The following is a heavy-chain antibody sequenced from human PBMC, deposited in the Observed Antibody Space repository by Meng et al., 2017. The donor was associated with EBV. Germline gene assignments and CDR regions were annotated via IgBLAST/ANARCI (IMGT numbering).Heavy chain of an antibody. Sequence: QVQLQESGPGLVKPSETLSLTCTLSVGSVNNESYYWGWIRQPPGKGLEYIGYIYYTGSTNYNSSLKSRVTISLDKSKNQFSLKLTSLTAADTAIYYCARGDYTNYPRWFDPWGQGTLGTVSS. CDR2: IYYTGST. J-gene: IGHJ5*02. CDR1: VGSVNNESYY. CDR3: ARGDYTNYPRWFDP. V-gene: IGHV4-61*01. D-gene: IGHD4-11*01.